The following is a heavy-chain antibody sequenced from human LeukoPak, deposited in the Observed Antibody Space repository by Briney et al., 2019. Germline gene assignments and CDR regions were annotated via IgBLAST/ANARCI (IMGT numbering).Heavy chain of an antibody. CDR1: GYTFTSYY. D-gene: IGHD6-13*01. Sequence: ASVKVSCKASGYTFTSYYMHWVRQAPGQGLEWMGIINPSGGSTSYAQKFQGRVTMTRNTSISTAYMELSSLRSEDTAVYYCARGRIRYSSSRNWFDPWGQGTLVTASS. V-gene: IGHV1-46*01. J-gene: IGHJ5*02. CDR2: INPSGGST. CDR3: ARGRIRYSSSRNWFDP.